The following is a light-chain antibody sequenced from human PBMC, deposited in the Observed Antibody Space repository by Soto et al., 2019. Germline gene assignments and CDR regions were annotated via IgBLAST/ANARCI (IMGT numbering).Light chain of an antibody. CDR3: SSYTNINTRASV. V-gene: IGLV2-14*01. J-gene: IGLJ1*01. Sequence: HSALAQPASVSGSPGQSITISCTGTSGDIGSYNRVSWYQQHPGKAPKLIIYEVTDRPSGVSNRFSGSKSGNTASLTISGLQAEDEAEYYCSSYTNINTRASVFGTGTKATVL. CDR1: SGDIGSYNR. CDR2: EVT.